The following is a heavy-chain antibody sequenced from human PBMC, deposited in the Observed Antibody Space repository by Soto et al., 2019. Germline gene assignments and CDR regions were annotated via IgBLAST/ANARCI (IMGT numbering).Heavy chain of an antibody. CDR3: ARGRLDSSGWYGGYYFDY. J-gene: IGHJ4*02. D-gene: IGHD6-19*01. V-gene: IGHV3-30-3*01. CDR1: GFTFSSYA. CDR2: ISYDGSNK. Sequence: QVQLVESGGGVVQPGRSLRLSCAASGFTFSSYAMHWVRQAPGKGLEWVAVISYDGSNKYYADSVKGRFTIPRDNSKNTLYLQMNSLRAEDTAVYYCARGRLDSSGWYGGYYFDYWGQGTLVTVSS.